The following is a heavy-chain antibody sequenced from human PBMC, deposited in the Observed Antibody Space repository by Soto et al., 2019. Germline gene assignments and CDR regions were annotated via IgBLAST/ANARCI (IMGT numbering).Heavy chain of an antibody. CDR3: ASPNPRSSWSAYYYSGMDV. D-gene: IGHD6-13*01. CDR2: INPNSGGT. Sequence: GASVKVSCKASGYTFTGYYIHWVRQAPGQGLEWMGWINPNSGGTDYAQKFQGRVTMTRDTSISTAYMELSRLRSDDTAVYYCASPNPRSSWSAYYYSGMDVWGQGTTVTVSS. V-gene: IGHV1-2*02. J-gene: IGHJ6*02. CDR1: GYTFTGYY.